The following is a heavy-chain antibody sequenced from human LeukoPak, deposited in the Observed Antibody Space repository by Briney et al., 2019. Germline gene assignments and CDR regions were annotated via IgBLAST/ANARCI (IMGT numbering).Heavy chain of an antibody. J-gene: IGHJ1*01. CDR2: IKSDGST. CDR3: ARAPSEIGGYYPEYFRH. V-gene: IGHV3-74*01. CDR1: GFTFSSYW. D-gene: IGHD3-22*01. Sequence: GGSLRLSCAASGFTFSSYWMHWVRQAPGKGMVWVSRIKSDGSTNYADSVKGRFTISRDNAKNTLSLQMNTLRAEDTGVYYCARAPSEIGGYYPEYFRHWGQGTLVTVSS.